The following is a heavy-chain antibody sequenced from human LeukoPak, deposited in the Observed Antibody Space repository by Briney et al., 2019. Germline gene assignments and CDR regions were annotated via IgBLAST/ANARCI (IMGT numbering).Heavy chain of an antibody. Sequence: PGGSLRLSCEASGFTFSNFWMYWVRQAPGKGLVWVSRIDDIGSGTAYADSVKGRFTISRDNSKNTLYLQMNSLRAEDTAVYYCAKNRWKQWLVDYWGQGTLVTVSS. V-gene: IGHV3-74*01. J-gene: IGHJ4*02. CDR2: IDDIGSGT. CDR1: GFTFSNFW. D-gene: IGHD6-19*01. CDR3: AKNRWKQWLVDY.